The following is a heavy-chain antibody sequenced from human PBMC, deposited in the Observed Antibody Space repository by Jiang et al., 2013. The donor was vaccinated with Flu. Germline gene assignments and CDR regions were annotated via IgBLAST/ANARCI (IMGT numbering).Heavy chain of an antibody. D-gene: IGHD4-17*01. CDR3: ARLDYGDGYYYYGMDV. V-gene: IGHV4-39*01. Sequence: QTLSLTCTVSGGSISSTSYCWGWIRQPPGKGLEWIGSIYSGGSTYYNPSLKSRVTISLDMSKNQFSLRLTSVTAADTAVFYCARLDYGDGYYYYGMDVWGQGTSVTV. CDR1: GGSISSTSYC. J-gene: IGHJ6*02. CDR2: IYSGGST.